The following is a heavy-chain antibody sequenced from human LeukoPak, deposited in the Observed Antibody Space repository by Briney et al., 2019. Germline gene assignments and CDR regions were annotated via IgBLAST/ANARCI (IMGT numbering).Heavy chain of an antibody. Sequence: GGSLRLSCAASGFTFSGSAMHWVRQAPGKGLEWVGRIKSKTDGGTTDYAAPVKGRFTISRDDSKNTLYLQMNSLKTEDTAVYYCTTEQYYDFWSGYLFKDYWGQGTLVTVSS. J-gene: IGHJ4*02. D-gene: IGHD3-3*01. CDR2: IKSKTDGGTT. CDR3: TTEQYYDFWSGYLFKDY. CDR1: GFTFSGSA. V-gene: IGHV3-15*01.